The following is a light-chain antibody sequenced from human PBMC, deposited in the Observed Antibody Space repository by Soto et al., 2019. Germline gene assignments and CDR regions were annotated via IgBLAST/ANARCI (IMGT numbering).Light chain of an antibody. Sequence: QSVLTQPASVSGSPGQSITISCTGTSGDVGGYNYVSWYQQHPGKAPKLMIYDVSNRPSGVSNRFSGSKSGNTASLTISVLQAEDEADYYCSSYTSSSTLVFGGGTKLTVL. CDR3: SSYTSSSTLV. V-gene: IGLV2-14*01. CDR2: DVS. CDR1: SGDVGGYNY. J-gene: IGLJ3*02.